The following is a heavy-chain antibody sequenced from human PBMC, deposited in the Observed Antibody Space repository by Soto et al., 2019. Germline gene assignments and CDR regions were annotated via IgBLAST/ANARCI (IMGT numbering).Heavy chain of an antibody. V-gene: IGHV2-26*01. CDR3: AREWSDSFDF. CDR1: GFTLRNGGVG. D-gene: IGHD2-8*01. J-gene: IGHJ4*02. Sequence: QVTLKESGPVLVKPTETLTLTCTVSGFTLRNGGVGVSWIRQPPGKALEWLAHVFSNDEKAYSRSLKTRLAISNDTSKGQVVLTMTNMDPADTGTYYCAREWSDSFDFWGQGTLVTVSS. CDR2: VFSNDEK.